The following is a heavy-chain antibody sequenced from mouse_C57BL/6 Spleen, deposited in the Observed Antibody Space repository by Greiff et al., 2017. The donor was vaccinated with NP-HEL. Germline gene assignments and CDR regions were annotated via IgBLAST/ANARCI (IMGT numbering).Heavy chain of an antibody. D-gene: IGHD2-4*01. J-gene: IGHJ4*01. CDR1: GYAFSSYW. CDR2: IYPGDGDT. CDR3: ASPWGITTKGEKLGYYYAMDY. Sequence: QVQLQQSGAELVKPGASVKISCKASGYAFSSYWMNWVKQRPGKGLEWIGQIYPGDGDTNYNGKFKGKATLTADKSSSTAYMQLSSLTSEDSAVYFCASPWGITTKGEKLGYYYAMDYWGQGTSVTVSS. V-gene: IGHV1-80*01.